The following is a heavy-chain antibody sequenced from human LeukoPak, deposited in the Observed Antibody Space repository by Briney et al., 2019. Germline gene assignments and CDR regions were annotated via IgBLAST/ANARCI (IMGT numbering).Heavy chain of an antibody. CDR1: GFTFSLYA. CDR3: AKHNSGNFIYFDS. V-gene: IGHV3-23*01. CDR2: ITGSGGTT. D-gene: IGHD1-26*01. J-gene: IGHJ4*02. Sequence: GGSLRLSCAASGFTFSLYATSWVRQAPGKGLEWASGITGSGGTTYYADSVKGRFTLSRDNSKNTLYLQMNSLGAEDTAVYYCAKHNSGNFIYFDSWGQGALVTVSS.